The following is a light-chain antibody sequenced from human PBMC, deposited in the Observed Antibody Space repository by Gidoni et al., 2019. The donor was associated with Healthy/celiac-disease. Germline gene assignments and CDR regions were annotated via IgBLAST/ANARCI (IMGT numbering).Light chain of an antibody. J-gene: IGLJ3*02. CDR3: QTWGTGIRV. Sequence: QLVLTLSPSASASLGASVKLTCTLSSGHSSYAIAGHQQQPEKGPRYLMKLNSDGSHSKGDGIPDRFSGSSSGAERYLTISSLQSEDEADYYCQTWGTGIRVFGGGTKLTVL. CDR1: SGHSSYA. CDR2: LNSDGSH. V-gene: IGLV4-69*01.